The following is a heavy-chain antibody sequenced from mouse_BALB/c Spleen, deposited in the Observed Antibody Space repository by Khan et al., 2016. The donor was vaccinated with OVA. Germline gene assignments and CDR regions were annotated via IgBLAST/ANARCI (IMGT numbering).Heavy chain of an antibody. CDR3: ARDRIDY. CDR1: GYTFSNYW. CDR2: INPSSGYT. V-gene: IGHV1-7*01. J-gene: IGHJ2*01. Sequence: QVQLQQSGAELAKPGASVKMSCKASGYTFSNYWIHWVKQRPGQGLEWIGYINPSSGYTYYNQTFNDKATLTTDKSSSTAYMQPSSLTPEDAAVYYCARDRIDYWGQGTALTVSA.